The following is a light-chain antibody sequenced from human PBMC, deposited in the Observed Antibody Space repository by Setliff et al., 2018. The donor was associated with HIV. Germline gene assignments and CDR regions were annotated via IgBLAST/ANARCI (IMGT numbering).Light chain of an antibody. V-gene: IGLV2-14*02. CDR2: EVS. CDR1: SSDVGSYNL. Sequence: QSALTQPASVSGSPGQSITISCTGTSSDVGSYNLVSWYQQHPGKAPKLIIFEVSKRPSGVSNRFSGSKSGNTASLTISGLQAEDEADYYCSSYTTSTTLEGVFGTGTKVTVL. CDR3: SSYTTSTTLEGV. J-gene: IGLJ1*01.